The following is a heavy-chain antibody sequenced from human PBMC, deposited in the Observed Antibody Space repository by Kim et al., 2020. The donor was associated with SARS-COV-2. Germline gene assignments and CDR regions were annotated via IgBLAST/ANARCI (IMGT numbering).Heavy chain of an antibody. CDR1: GGSISSGGYY. Sequence: SETLSLTCTVSGGSISSGGYYWSWIRQHPGKGLEWIGYIYYSGSTYYNPSLKSRVTISVDTSKNQFSLKLSSVTAADTAVYYCARDFRQYSSCWSSPFDPWGQGTLVTVSS. CDR2: IYYSGST. D-gene: IGHD6-19*01. CDR3: ARDFRQYSSCWSSPFDP. J-gene: IGHJ5*02. V-gene: IGHV4-31*03.